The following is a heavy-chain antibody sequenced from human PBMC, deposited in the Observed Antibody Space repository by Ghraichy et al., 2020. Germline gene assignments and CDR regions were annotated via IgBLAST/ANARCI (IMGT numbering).Heavy chain of an antibody. J-gene: IGHJ3*02. CDR1: GFTFGDYY. CDR3: ARVNPSTVTPPDAFDM. D-gene: IGHD4-17*01. V-gene: IGHV3-11*05. Sequence: GGSLRLSCAASGFTFGDYYMAWIRQAPGTGLEWVSYIRSNGNYPNHADSFKGRFTISRDNAKDLLYLQMNSLTAEDTAVYYCARVNPSTVTPPDAFDMWGLGTMVTVSS. CDR2: IRSNGNYP.